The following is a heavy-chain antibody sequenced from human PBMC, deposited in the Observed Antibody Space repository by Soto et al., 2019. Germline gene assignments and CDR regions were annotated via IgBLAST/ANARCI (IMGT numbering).Heavy chain of an antibody. V-gene: IGHV3-30*03. CDR1: GFTFSSYG. J-gene: IGHJ4*02. CDR3: TGEVASGY. D-gene: IGHD2-8*02. CDR2: ISYDGSSK. Sequence: QVQLVESGGGVVQPGRSLRLSCAASGFTFSSYGMHWVRQVPGKGLEWVAVISYDGSSKYYADSVKGRFTISRDNSKNTLYLEMNSLRADDTAVYYCTGEVASGYWCQGTLVTVSS.